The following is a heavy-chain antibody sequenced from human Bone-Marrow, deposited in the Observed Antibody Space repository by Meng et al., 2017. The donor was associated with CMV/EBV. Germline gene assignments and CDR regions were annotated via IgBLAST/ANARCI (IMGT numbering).Heavy chain of an antibody. CDR3: ARWSGAKCCNWFDP. J-gene: IGHJ5*02. Sequence: GESLKISCVASGFTVSSNYMSWVRQAPGKGLEWVSVIYSGGATFYADSMKGRFTISRDNAKNSLYLQMNSLRAEDTAVYYCARWSGAKCCNWFDPWGQGTLVTVSS. V-gene: IGHV3-66*01. CDR2: IYSGGAT. CDR1: GFTVSSNY. D-gene: IGHD3-10*01.